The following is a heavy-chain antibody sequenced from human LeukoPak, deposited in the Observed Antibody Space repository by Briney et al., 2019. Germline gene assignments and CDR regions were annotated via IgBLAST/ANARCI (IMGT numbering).Heavy chain of an antibody. J-gene: IGHJ4*02. CDR1: GGSFSGYY. D-gene: IGHD6-19*01. Sequence: SETLSLTCAVYGGSFSGYYWSWIRQPPGKGLEWIGEINHSGSTNYNPSLKSRVTISVDTSKNQFSLKLSSVTAADTAVYYCARGPGEAVAGKFDYWGQGTLVTVSS. CDR3: ARGPGEAVAGKFDY. V-gene: IGHV4-34*01. CDR2: INHSGST.